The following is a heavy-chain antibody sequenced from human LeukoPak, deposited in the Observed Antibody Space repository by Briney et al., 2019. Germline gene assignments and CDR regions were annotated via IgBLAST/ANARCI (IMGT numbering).Heavy chain of an antibody. CDR3: AKEVDGASGTKIGYFQH. Sequence: GGSLRLSCAASGFTFSSYWMHWVRQAPGKGLVWVSRINSDGSSTSYADSVKGRFTISRDNSKNTLYLQMNSLRAEDTAVYYCAKEVDGASGTKIGYFQHWGQGTLVIVSS. CDR1: GFTFSSYW. J-gene: IGHJ1*01. D-gene: IGHD1-26*01. CDR2: INSDGSST. V-gene: IGHV3-74*01.